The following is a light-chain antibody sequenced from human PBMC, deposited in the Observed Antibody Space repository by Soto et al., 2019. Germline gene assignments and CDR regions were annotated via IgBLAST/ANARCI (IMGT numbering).Light chain of an antibody. J-gene: IGKJ2*02. CDR3: KQRSRWPRGT. Sequence: VLTQSPATLSLSPGESATLSCRASQNVGNNLAWYQQKSGQSPRLLIYAASDRATGVPVRFSGGMSGTDFTLTISSLEPEDCATYFCKQRSRWPRGTFGRGTKVEMK. CDR1: QNVGNN. CDR2: AAS. V-gene: IGKV3-11*01.